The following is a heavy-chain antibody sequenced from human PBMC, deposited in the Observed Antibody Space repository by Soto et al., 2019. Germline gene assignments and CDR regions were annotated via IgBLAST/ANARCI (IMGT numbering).Heavy chain of an antibody. CDR3: ARDESSSWYFDY. CDR1: GFTFSTYG. J-gene: IGHJ4*02. V-gene: IGHV3-33*01. CDR2: IWYDGSNK. Sequence: GGSLRLSCAASGFTFSTYGMHWVRQAPGKGLEWVAVIWYDGSNKYYADSVKGRFTISRDNSKSTVYLQMNSLGAEDTAVYYCARDESSSWYFDYWGQGTLVTVSS. D-gene: IGHD6-13*01.